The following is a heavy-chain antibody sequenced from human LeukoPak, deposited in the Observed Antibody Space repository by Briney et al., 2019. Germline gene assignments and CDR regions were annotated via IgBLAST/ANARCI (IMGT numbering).Heavy chain of an antibody. D-gene: IGHD5-24*01. CDR3: ARVDGSVDY. CDR1: GYTFTNYD. J-gene: IGHJ4*02. Sequence: SVKVSCKASGYTFTNYDINWVRQATGQGLEWMGWMNPKSGNTGYAQKFQGRVTITRNTSRNTAYMELSSLRSEDTAVYYCARVDGSVDYWGQGTLVTVSS. V-gene: IGHV1-8*03. CDR2: MNPKSGNT.